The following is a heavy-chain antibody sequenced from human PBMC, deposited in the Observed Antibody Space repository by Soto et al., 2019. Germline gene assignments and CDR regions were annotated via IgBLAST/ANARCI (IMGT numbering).Heavy chain of an antibody. CDR3: ARRPLGIFGVVTSPFDAFDI. Sequence: QLQLQESGPGLVKPSETLSLTCTVSGGSISSSSYYWGWIRQPPGKGLECIGSIYYSGSTYYNPSLKGRVTISVDTSKNQFSLKLSSVTAADTAVYYCARRPLGIFGVVTSPFDAFDIWGQGTRVTVSS. CDR1: GGSISSSSYY. D-gene: IGHD3-3*01. J-gene: IGHJ3*02. CDR2: IYYSGST. V-gene: IGHV4-39*01.